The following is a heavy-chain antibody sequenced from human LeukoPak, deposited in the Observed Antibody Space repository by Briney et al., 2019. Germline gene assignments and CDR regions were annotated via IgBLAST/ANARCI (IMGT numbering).Heavy chain of an antibody. V-gene: IGHV3-9*01. CDR2: ISWNSGSV. CDR1: GFTFDDYG. D-gene: IGHD3-16*01. CDR3: ARAGGSRYYYAMDV. J-gene: IGHJ6*02. Sequence: PGGSLRLSCAASGFTFDDYGMHWVRQAPGKGLEWVSGISWNSGSVGCADSVKGRFTISRDNAEKSLYLQMNSLRAGDTAFYYCARAGGSRYYYAMDVWGQGTTVTVSS.